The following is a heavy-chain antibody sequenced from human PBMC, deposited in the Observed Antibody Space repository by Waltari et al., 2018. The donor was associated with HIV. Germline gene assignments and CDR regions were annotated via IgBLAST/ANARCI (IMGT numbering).Heavy chain of an antibody. CDR2: IYYSGST. J-gene: IGHJ4*02. CDR1: GGSISSYY. V-gene: IGHV4-59*01. CDR3: ARANPHPTIDY. Sequence: QVQLQESGPGLVKPSETLSLTCTVSGGSISSYYWSWIRQPPGKGLEWIGYIYYSGSTNYNPSLTSRVTISVDTSKNQFSLKLSSVTAADTAVYYCARANPHPTIDYWGQGTLVTVSS.